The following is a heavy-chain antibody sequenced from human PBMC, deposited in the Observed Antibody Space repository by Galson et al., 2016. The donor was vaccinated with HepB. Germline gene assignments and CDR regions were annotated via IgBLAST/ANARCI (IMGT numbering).Heavy chain of an antibody. V-gene: IGHV3-7*03. J-gene: IGHJ4*02. D-gene: IGHD3-3*01. CDR2: INEDESEM. Sequence: SLRLSCAASGFTFRGYWMSWVRQAPGKGLEWVANINEDESEMYYVDSVRGRFTISRDNARNSVYLQMNSLRSEDTAVYYCARGDIWSGGYWGQGTLVTVSS. CDR1: GFTFRGYW. CDR3: ARGDIWSGGY.